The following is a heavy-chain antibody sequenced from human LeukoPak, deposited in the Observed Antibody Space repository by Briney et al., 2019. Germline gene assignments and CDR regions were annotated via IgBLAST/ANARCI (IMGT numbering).Heavy chain of an antibody. CDR3: AREDRGYINAFDI. J-gene: IGHJ3*02. D-gene: IGHD1-1*01. CDR1: GYTFTGYY. Sequence: ASVKVSCKASGYTFTGYYMHWVRQAPGQGLEWMGWINPNSGGTNYAQKFQGRVTMTRDTSISTAYMELSRLRSDDTAVYYCAREDRGYINAFDIWGQGTMVTVSS. V-gene: IGHV1-2*02. CDR2: INPNSGGT.